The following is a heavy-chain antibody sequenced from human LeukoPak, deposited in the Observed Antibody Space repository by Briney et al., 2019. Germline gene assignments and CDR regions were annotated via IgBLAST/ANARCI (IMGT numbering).Heavy chain of an antibody. J-gene: IGHJ5*02. Sequence: GGSLRLSCAASGFTFSSYGMSWVRQAPGKGLEWVSAISGSGGSTYYADSVKGRFTISRDNSKNTLYLQMNSLRAEDTAVYYCAKGRLRYFDWLAGWFDPWGQGTLVTVSS. D-gene: IGHD3-9*01. CDR1: GFTFSSYG. V-gene: IGHV3-23*01. CDR2: ISGSGGST. CDR3: AKGRLRYFDWLAGWFDP.